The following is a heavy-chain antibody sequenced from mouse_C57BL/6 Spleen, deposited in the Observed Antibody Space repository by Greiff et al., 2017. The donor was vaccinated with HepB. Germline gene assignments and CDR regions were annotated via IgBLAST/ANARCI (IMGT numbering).Heavy chain of an antibody. CDR2: ISYDGSN. CDR3: ARVRLGRYFDV. CDR1: GYSITSGYY. V-gene: IGHV3-6*01. J-gene: IGHJ1*03. Sequence: EVKLVESGPGLVKPSQSLSLTCSVTGYSITSGYYWNWIRQFPGNKLEWMGYISYDGSNNYNPSLKNRISITRDTSKNQFFLKLNSVTTEDTATYYCARVRLGRYFDVWGTGTTVTVSS. D-gene: IGHD4-1*01.